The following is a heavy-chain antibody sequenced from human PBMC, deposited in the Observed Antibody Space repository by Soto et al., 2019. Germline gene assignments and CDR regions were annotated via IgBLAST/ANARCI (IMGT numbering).Heavy chain of an antibody. CDR2: IRSKANSYAT. V-gene: IGHV3-73*01. CDR1: GFTFSGSA. J-gene: IGHJ4*02. Sequence: GGSLRLSCAASGFTFSGSAMHWVRQASGKGLEWVGRIRSKANSYATAYAASVKGRFTISRDDSKNTAYLQMNSLRAEDTAVYYCAKPDNWNDGHQFSFDYWGQGTLVTVSS. D-gene: IGHD1-20*01. CDR3: AKPDNWNDGHQFSFDY.